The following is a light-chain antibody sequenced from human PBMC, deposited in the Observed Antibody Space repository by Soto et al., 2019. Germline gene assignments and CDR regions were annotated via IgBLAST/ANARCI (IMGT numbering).Light chain of an antibody. CDR2: DAS. Sequence: EILLTQSPATLSLSPGERSTLSCIASQSVSSYLAWYQQKPGQAPRLLIYDASNRATGIPARFSGSGSGADFTLTISRLEPEDFAVYYCQQRSQWPPMTFGQGTRLEIK. CDR1: QSVSSY. J-gene: IGKJ5*01. V-gene: IGKV3-11*01. CDR3: QQRSQWPPMT.